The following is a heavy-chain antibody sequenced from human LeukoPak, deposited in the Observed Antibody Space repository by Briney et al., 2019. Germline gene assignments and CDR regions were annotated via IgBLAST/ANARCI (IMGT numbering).Heavy chain of an antibody. J-gene: IGHJ2*01. V-gene: IGHV3-7*05. Sequence: GGTLRISCSASGFPFHIFWMNWVPQAPGKELEWVANIKPDGTDTFDVDSVKGRFTISRDNAKNSLYLQMNSLRAEDTAVYYCARGPQGYVGHWYFDLWGRGTLVTVSS. CDR3: ARGPQGYVGHWYFDL. CDR1: GFPFHIFW. D-gene: IGHD5-12*01. CDR2: IKPDGTDT.